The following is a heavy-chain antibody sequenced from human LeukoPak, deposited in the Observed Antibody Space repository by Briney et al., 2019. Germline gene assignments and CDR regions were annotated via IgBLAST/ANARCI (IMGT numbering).Heavy chain of an antibody. D-gene: IGHD3-10*01. V-gene: IGHV1-69*06. J-gene: IGHJ3*02. CDR2: IIPIFGTA. CDR3: ALWFGELSAFDI. CDR1: GGTFSSYA. Sequence: SVKVSCKASGGTFSSYAISWVRQAPGQGLEWMGGIIPIFGTANYPQKFQGRVTITADKPTSTAYMELSSLRSEDTAVYYCALWFGELSAFDIWGQGTMVTVSS.